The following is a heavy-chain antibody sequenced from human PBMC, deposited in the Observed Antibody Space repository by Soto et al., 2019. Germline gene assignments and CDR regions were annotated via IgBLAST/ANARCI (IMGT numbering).Heavy chain of an antibody. D-gene: IGHD3-9*01. Sequence: ASVKVSCKASGYTFTSYDINWVRQATGQGLERMRWMNPNSGNTGYAQKFQGRVTMTRNTSISTAYMELSSLRSEDTAVYYCARLLKYYDILTGYYNGGAADYWGQGTLVTVSS. J-gene: IGHJ4*02. CDR2: MNPNSGNT. V-gene: IGHV1-8*01. CDR1: GYTFTSYD. CDR3: ARLLKYYDILTGYYNGGAADY.